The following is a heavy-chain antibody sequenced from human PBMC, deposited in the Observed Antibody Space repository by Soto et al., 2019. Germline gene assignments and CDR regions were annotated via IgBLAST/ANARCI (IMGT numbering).Heavy chain of an antibody. Sequence: SETLSLTCTVSGGSISSYYWSWIRQPPGKGLEWIGFIYYSGSTYYNPSLKSRVTISVDTSKNQFSLKLSSVTAADTAVYYCARHSRSGLEVDRGRTNWFDPWGQGTLVTVSS. J-gene: IGHJ5*02. CDR1: GGSISSYY. CDR2: IYYSGST. CDR3: ARHSRSGLEVDRGRTNWFDP. V-gene: IGHV4-59*04. D-gene: IGHD1-1*01.